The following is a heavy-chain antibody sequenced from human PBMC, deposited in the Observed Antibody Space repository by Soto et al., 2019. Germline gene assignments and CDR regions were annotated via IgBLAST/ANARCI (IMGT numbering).Heavy chain of an antibody. CDR2: INAGNGNT. CDR1: GYTFTSYA. CDR3: ARDLMIGVSAGCFDY. V-gene: IGHV1-3*01. Sequence: WASVKVSCKASGYTFTSYAMHWVRQAPGQRLEWMGWINAGNGNTKYSQKFQGRVTITRDTSASTAYMELSSLRSEDTAAYYCARDLMIGVSAGCFDYWGQGTLVTVSS. J-gene: IGHJ4*02. D-gene: IGHD3-10*01.